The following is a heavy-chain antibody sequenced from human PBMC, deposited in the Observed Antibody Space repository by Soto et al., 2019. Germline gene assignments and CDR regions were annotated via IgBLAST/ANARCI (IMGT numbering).Heavy chain of an antibody. D-gene: IGHD6-13*01. CDR2: IYSGGST. V-gene: IGHV3-53*01. CDR3: AGGSSSWYIPRGMDV. Sequence: LRLSCAASGFTVSSNYMSWVRQAPGKGLEWVSVIYSGGSTYYADSVKGRFTISRDNSKNTLYLQMNSLRAEDTAVYYCAGGSSSWYIPRGMDVWGQGTTVTVSS. CDR1: GFTVSSNY. J-gene: IGHJ6*02.